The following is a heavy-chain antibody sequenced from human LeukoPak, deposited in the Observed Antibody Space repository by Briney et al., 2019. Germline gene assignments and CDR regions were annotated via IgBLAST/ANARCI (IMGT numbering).Heavy chain of an antibody. CDR3: AKDHGTAVAGFYY. D-gene: IGHD6-19*01. CDR2: ITGTGGST. V-gene: IGHV3-23*01. Sequence: GGSLRLSCAASGFSLSTYGVSWVRQPPGKGLEWVSGITGTGGSTYYADSVKGRCTVSRDTSKNTLYLQMNSLRAEDTAIYYCAKDHGTAVAGFYYWGQGTLVTVSS. CDR1: GFSLSTYG. J-gene: IGHJ4*02.